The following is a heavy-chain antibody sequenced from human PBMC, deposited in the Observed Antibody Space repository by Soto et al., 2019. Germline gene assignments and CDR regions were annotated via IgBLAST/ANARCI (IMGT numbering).Heavy chain of an antibody. CDR1: GDSVSSNSAA. D-gene: IGHD2-15*01. CDR3: AKDVVVVAAKVAGYYGMDV. Sequence: PSETLSLTCAISGDSVSSNSAAWNWIRQSPSRGLEWLGRTYYRSKWYNDYAVSVKSRITISPDTSKNQFSLQLNSVTPEGTAVYYCAKDVVVVAAKVAGYYGMDVWGQGTTVTVSS. J-gene: IGHJ6*02. V-gene: IGHV6-1*01. CDR2: TYYRSKWYN.